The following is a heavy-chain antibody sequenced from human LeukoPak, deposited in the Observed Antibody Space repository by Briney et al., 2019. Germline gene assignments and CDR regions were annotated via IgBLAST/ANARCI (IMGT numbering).Heavy chain of an antibody. V-gene: IGHV3-30*02. D-gene: IGHD3-10*02. CDR2: IRYDGSHE. Sequence: SGGSLRLSCAASGFTFSSYGMHRVRQAPGKGLEWVAFIRYDGSHEYYADYVKGRFTISRDNAKNSLYLQMNSLRAEDTAVYYCAELGITMIGGVWGKGTTVTISS. J-gene: IGHJ6*04. CDR1: GFTFSSYG. CDR3: AELGITMIGGV.